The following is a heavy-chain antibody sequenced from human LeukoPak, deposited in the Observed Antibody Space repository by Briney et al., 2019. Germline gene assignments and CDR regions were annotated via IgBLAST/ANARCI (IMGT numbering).Heavy chain of an antibody. CDR3: ARDYTSAEWLGFAFDV. CDR2: INPFNGNT. CDR1: GYTFTRYA. J-gene: IGHJ3*01. Sequence: ASVKASCKASGYTFTRYAICWVRRAPGQGLEWMGWINPFNGNTNDAERFQGRVIMTTDTSTRTAYMELRSLRSDDTAVYYCARDYTSAEWLGFAFDVWGQGTMISVSS. D-gene: IGHD6-19*01. V-gene: IGHV1-18*04.